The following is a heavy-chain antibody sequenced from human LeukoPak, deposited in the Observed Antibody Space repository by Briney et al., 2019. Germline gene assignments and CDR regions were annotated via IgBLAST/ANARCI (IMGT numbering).Heavy chain of an antibody. CDR3: ARDIVLVVAAHFDY. D-gene: IGHD2-15*01. CDR2: ISGSGGST. V-gene: IGHV3-23*01. Sequence: GGSLRLSCAASGFTFSSYAMSWVRQAPGKGLEWVSTISGSGGSTYYTDSVKGRFTISRDNSKNTLYVQMNSLRAEDTAVYYCARDIVLVVAAHFDYWGQGTLVTVSS. J-gene: IGHJ4*02. CDR1: GFTFSSYA.